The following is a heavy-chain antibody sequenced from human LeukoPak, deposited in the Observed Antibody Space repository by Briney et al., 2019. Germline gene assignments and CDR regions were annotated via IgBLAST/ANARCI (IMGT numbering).Heavy chain of an antibody. CDR2: INPNSGDT. J-gene: IGHJ4*02. CDR1: GYSFTDHY. D-gene: IGHD3-10*01. CDR3: ARVRGGTSRHFDY. Sequence: GASVKVSCKASGYSFTDHYLHWVRQAPGQGLEWMGWINPNSGDTNYAQKLQGRVTMTTDTSTSTAYMELRSLRSDDTAVYYCARVRGGTSRHFDYWGQGTLVTVSS. V-gene: IGHV1-2*02.